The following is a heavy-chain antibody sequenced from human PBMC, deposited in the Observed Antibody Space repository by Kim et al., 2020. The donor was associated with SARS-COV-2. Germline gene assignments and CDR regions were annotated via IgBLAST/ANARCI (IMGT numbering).Heavy chain of an antibody. Sequence: GESLQISCKGSGYSFSNYWIGWVRQMPGKGLEWMGIIYPGDSDTRYSPSFQGQVTISADKSISTAYLQWSSLKASDTAMYYCARPTFTAMGSYYYYYGMDVWGQGTTVTVSS. J-gene: IGHJ6*02. CDR1: GYSFSNYW. V-gene: IGHV5-51*01. D-gene: IGHD5-18*01. CDR3: ARPTFTAMGSYYYYYGMDV. CDR2: IYPGDSDT.